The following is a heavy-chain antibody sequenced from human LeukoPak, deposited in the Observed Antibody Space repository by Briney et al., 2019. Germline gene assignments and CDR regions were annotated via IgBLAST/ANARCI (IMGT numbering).Heavy chain of an antibody. V-gene: IGHV4-59*08. CDR2: ISYTVST. Sequence: SETLSLTCTVSGGSINSDHWSWIRQPRGKGLEWIVCISYTVSTHYNPSLKSRVTILVDTSKNHFSLKLSSVTAADTAVYYCASVRGLGVITPYLDYWGQGTLVTVSS. D-gene: IGHD3-16*02. J-gene: IGHJ4*02. CDR3: ASVRGLGVITPYLDY. CDR1: GGSINSDH.